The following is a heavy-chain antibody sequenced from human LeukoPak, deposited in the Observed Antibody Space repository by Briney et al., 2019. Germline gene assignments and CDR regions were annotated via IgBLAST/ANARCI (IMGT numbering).Heavy chain of an antibody. D-gene: IGHD4-23*01. CDR1: GFTFNNFG. V-gene: IGHV3-30*02. CDR3: AKDLHGGYSSDY. CDR2: IEYEGVHK. Sequence: GGSLRLSCAASGFTFNNFGMHWVRQAPGKGLEWVSFIEYEGVHKYYADSVKGRFTISKDNSKATLYLQMNSLRPEDTAVYYCAKDLHGGYSSDYWGEGTLVTVFS. J-gene: IGHJ4*02.